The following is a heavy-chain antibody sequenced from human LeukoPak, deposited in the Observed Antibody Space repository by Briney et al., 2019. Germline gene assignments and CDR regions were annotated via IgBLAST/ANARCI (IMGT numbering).Heavy chain of an antibody. J-gene: IGHJ4*02. D-gene: IGHD3-22*01. CDR1: GGSISSYY. Sequence: SETLSLTCTVSGGSISSYYWSWIRQPPGKGLEWIGYIYYSGSTNYNPSLKSRVTTSVDTSKNQFSLKLSSVTAADTAVYYCASHYYDSSGPDYWGQGTLVTVSS. CDR3: ASHYYDSSGPDY. V-gene: IGHV4-59*08. CDR2: IYYSGST.